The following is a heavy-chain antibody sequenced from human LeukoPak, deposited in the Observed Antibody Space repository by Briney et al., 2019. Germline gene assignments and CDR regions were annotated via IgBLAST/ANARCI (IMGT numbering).Heavy chain of an antibody. CDR2: ISAYNGNT. Sequence: GASVKVSCKASGYTFTSYGISWVRQAPGQGLERMGWISAYNGNTNYAQKLQGRVTMTTDTSTSTAYMELRSLRSDDTAVYYCARDSGITMMVAIPPFDYWGQGTLVTVSS. J-gene: IGHJ4*02. CDR3: ARDSGITMMVAIPPFDY. D-gene: IGHD3-22*01. V-gene: IGHV1-18*01. CDR1: GYTFTSYG.